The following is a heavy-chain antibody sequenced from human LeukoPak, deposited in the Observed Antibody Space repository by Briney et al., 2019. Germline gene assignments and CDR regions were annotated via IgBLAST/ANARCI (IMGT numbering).Heavy chain of an antibody. CDR1: GFTFSSYS. V-gene: IGHV3-21*04. CDR2: ISSSSSYI. CDR3: AKGRGGGKYSGYLFDY. J-gene: IGHJ4*02. D-gene: IGHD5-12*01. Sequence: GGSLRLSCAASGFTFSSYSMNWVRQAPGKGLEWVSSISSSSSYIYYADSVKGRFTISRDNAKNSLYLQMNSLRAEDTALYYCAKGRGGGKYSGYLFDYWGQGTLVTVSS.